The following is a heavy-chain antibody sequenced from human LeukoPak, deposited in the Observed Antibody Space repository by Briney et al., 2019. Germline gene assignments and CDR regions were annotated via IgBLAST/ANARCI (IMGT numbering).Heavy chain of an antibody. D-gene: IGHD4-17*01. CDR1: GFTFSSYE. CDR2: ISSRGSTI. J-gene: IGHJ4*02. Sequence: QPGGSLRLSCAASGFTFSSYEMNWVRQAPGKGLEWVSYISSRGSTIYYADSVKGRFTISRDNAKNSLYLQMDSLRAEDTAVYYCARQRFYGDYAGDYWGQGTLVTVSS. V-gene: IGHV3-48*03. CDR3: ARQRFYGDYAGDY.